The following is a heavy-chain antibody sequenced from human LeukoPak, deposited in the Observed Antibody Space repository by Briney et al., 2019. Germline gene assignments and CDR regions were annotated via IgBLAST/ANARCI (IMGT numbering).Heavy chain of an antibody. Sequence: GGSLRLSCAASGFTFNNYAMSWVRQAPGKGLEWVSAINSGGTYTYYADSVKGRFTISRDNSENTLFLQMNSLRAEDTAVYYCAREGDAFDIWGQGTMVTVSS. CDR2: INSGGTYT. V-gene: IGHV3-23*01. J-gene: IGHJ3*02. CDR1: GFTFNNYA. CDR3: AREGDAFDI.